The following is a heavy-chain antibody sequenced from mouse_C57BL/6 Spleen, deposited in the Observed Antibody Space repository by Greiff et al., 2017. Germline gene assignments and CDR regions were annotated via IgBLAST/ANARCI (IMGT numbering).Heavy chain of an antibody. CDR1: GYTFTSYW. J-gene: IGHJ3*01. D-gene: IGHD3-2*02. Sequence: QVQLQQPGAELVRPGSSVKLSCKASGYTFTSYWMHWVKQRPIQGLEWIGNIDPSDSETHSNQKFKDKATLTVDKSSSTAYMQLSSLTSEASAVXDGARSLDSSGPEAWFAYWGQGTLVTVAA. V-gene: IGHV1-52*01. CDR3: ARSLDSSGPEAWFAY. CDR2: IDPSDSET.